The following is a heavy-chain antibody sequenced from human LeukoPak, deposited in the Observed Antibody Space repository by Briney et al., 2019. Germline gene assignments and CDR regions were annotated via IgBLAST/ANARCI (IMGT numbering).Heavy chain of an antibody. CDR1: GFTFSSYA. CDR3: AKVELGDTAPTI. Sequence: GVLRLSCAASGFTFSSYAMSWVRQAPGKGLEWVSAISGRGGSTYYADSVKGRFTISRDNSKNTLYLQMNSLRAEDTAVYYCAKVELGDTAPTIWGQGTMVTVSS. V-gene: IGHV3-23*01. D-gene: IGHD5-18*01. CDR2: ISGRGGST. J-gene: IGHJ3*02.